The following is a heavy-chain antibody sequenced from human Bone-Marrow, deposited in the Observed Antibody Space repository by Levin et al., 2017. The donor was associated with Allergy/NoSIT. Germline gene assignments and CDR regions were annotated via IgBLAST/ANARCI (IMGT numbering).Heavy chain of an antibody. D-gene: IGHD1/OR15-1a*01. Sequence: GESLKISCAASGFTFSSYAMSWVRQAPGKGLEWVSAISGSGGSTYYADSVKGRFTISRDNSKNTLYLQMNSLRAEDTAVYYCVGEQGPFGYWGQGTLVTVSS. CDR3: VGEQGPFGY. CDR2: ISGSGGST. J-gene: IGHJ4*02. CDR1: GFTFSSYA. V-gene: IGHV3-23*01.